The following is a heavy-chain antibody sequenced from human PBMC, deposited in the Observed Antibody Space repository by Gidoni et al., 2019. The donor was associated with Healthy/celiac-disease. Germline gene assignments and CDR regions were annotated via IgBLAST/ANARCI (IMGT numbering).Heavy chain of an antibody. Sequence: QVQLVQSGAEVKKPGASVKVSCKASGYTFTSYGISWVRQAPGQGLEWMGWISAYNGNKNYAQKLQGRVTMTTDTSTSTAYMELRSLRSDDTAVYYCARDLRRIAAAGLSGEDYWGQGTLVTVSS. D-gene: IGHD6-13*01. J-gene: IGHJ4*02. V-gene: IGHV1-18*01. CDR1: GYTFTSYG. CDR3: ARDLRRIAAAGLSGEDY. CDR2: ISAYNGNK.